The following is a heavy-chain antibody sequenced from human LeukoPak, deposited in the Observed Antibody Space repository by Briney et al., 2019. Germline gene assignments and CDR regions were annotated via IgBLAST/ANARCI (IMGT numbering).Heavy chain of an antibody. D-gene: IGHD6-19*01. CDR3: ARVSGGGLVRWFDP. CDR2: IYYGGTT. V-gene: IGHV4-59*01. CDR1: GGSISSYY. J-gene: IGHJ5*02. Sequence: PSETLSLTCTVSGGSISSYYWSWIRQPPGKGLEWFGCIYYGGTTSYNPSLKSGVTISVDTSKNQFSLKLSSVTAAATAVYYCARVSGGGLVRWFDPWGQGTLVTVSS.